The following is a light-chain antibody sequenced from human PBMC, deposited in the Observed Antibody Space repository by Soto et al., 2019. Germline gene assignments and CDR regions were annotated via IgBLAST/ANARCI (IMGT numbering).Light chain of an antibody. CDR1: SNDVGAYNY. CDR3: SSYTSSSTLYV. Sequence: QSVLTQPASVSGSPGQSITISCTGTSNDVGAYNYVSWYQQHPGKAPKLMIYDVTYRPSGVSDRSSGSQSGKTASLTISGLRAEDEADYYCSSYTSSSTLYVFGTGTKVTVL. CDR2: DVT. V-gene: IGLV2-14*01. J-gene: IGLJ1*01.